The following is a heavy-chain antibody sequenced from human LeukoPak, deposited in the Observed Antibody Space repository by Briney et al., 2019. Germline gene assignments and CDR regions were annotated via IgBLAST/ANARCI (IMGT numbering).Heavy chain of an antibody. Sequence: PSETLSLACTVSGGSISSSGYYWGWIRQPPGKGLEWIGSIYYSGNTYYNPSLESRVTISVDTSKNQFSLKLSSVTAADTAVYYCARPRDGYNYEAFDIWGQGTMVTVSS. CDR1: GGSISSSGYY. V-gene: IGHV4-39*01. CDR3: ARPRDGYNYEAFDI. J-gene: IGHJ3*02. D-gene: IGHD5-24*01. CDR2: IYYSGNT.